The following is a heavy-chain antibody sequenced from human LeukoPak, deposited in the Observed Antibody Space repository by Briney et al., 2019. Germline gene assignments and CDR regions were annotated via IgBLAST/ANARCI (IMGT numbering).Heavy chain of an antibody. V-gene: IGHV1-46*01. Sequence: EASVKVSCRAFGYTFTSNYMHWVRQAPGQGPEWMGVISPSSGSTTYAQKFQGRVTLTRDMSTSTDYLELSSLRSEDTAVYYCARDNSVRDEAWWFNPWGQGTLVTVSS. CDR1: GYTFTSNY. J-gene: IGHJ5*02. CDR3: ARDNSVRDEAWWFNP. D-gene: IGHD5-24*01. CDR2: ISPSSGST.